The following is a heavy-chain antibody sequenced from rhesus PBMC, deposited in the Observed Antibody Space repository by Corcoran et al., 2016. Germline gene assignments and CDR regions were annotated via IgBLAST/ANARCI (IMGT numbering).Heavy chain of an antibody. CDR1: GASINSNY. V-gene: IGHV4S11*01. J-gene: IGHJ6*01. CDR2: IYGSGSST. Sequence: QVQLQESGPGLVKPLETLSLTCAVPGASINSNYWSWIRQPPGQGLDWIGFIYGSGSSTNYNPSLKSRVTLSVDTSKNQFSLRLTSVTAADTAVYYCARQGYTDHLGGLDSWGQGVVVTVSS. D-gene: IGHD2-39*02. CDR3: ARQGYTDHLGGLDS.